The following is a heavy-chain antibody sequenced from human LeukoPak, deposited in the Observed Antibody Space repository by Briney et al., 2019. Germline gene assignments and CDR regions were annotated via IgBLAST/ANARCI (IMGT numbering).Heavy chain of an antibody. V-gene: IGHV4-59*13. J-gene: IGHJ4*02. CDR1: GGSISTNY. Sequence: PSETLSLTCTVSGGSISTNYWSWIRQPPGKGLEWIGYIHYSGSTDYNPSLKSRVTISVDTSHNQFSLKLSSVTAADTAVYYCARGDYGSGSYYAYWGQGTLVTVSS. D-gene: IGHD3-10*01. CDR3: ARGDYGSGSYYAY. CDR2: IHYSGST.